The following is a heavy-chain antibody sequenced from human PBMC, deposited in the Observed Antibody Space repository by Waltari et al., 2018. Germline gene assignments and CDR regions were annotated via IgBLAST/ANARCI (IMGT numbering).Heavy chain of an antibody. D-gene: IGHD2-15*01. CDR1: GFTFSSYS. J-gene: IGHJ5*02. CDR3: ARGPHGYCSGESCHRGFDP. CDR2: ISSGRSTI. V-gene: IGHV3-48*04. Sequence: EVQLVESGGGLVQPGGSLRLSCAASGFTFSSYSMNWVRQAPGKGLEWVSYISSGRSTIYYADSVKCRFTIYRDNAKNSLYLQMNRLRAEDTAVDYCARGPHGYCSGESCHRGFDPWGQGTLVTVSS.